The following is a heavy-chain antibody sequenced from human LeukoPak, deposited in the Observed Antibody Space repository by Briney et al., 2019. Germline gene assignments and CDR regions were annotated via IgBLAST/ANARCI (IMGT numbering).Heavy chain of an antibody. CDR1: GFTISTYS. Sequence: QSGGSLRLSCEGSGFTISTYSMNWVRQAPGKGLEWVSYISSSSNTIYYADSVKGRFTISRDNAKNSLYLQMNSLRAEDTAVYYCAKLYSGSYPAGHNYWGQGTLVTVSS. CDR3: AKLYSGSYPAGHNY. CDR2: ISSSSNTI. J-gene: IGHJ4*02. D-gene: IGHD1-26*01. V-gene: IGHV3-48*01.